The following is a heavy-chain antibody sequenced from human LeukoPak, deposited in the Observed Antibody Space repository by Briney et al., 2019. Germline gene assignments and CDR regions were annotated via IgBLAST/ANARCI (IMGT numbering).Heavy chain of an antibody. CDR1: GFTFSSYW. CDR3: ARGSSSSSTGFDY. CDR2: IKQDGSEK. J-gene: IGHJ4*02. Sequence: GGSLRLSCAASGFTFSSYWMSWVRQAPGKGLEWVANIKQDGSEKYYVDSVKGRFTISRDNAKNSLYLLMNSLRAEDTAVYYCARGSSSSSTGFDYWGQGTLVTVSS. D-gene: IGHD6-6*01. V-gene: IGHV3-7*01.